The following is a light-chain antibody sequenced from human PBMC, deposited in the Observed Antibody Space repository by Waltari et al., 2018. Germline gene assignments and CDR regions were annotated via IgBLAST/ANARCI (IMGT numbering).Light chain of an antibody. Sequence: EIVMTQSPATLSVSPGERATHSCRASQGVSSNLAWYQQKPGQAPRLLIYVASTRSTGLPARFSGSGSGTEFTLTISSLQSEDFAVYYCQQYNNWPPLTFGGGTKVEIK. CDR3: QQYNNWPPLT. CDR2: VAS. CDR1: QGVSSN. J-gene: IGKJ4*01. V-gene: IGKV3-15*01.